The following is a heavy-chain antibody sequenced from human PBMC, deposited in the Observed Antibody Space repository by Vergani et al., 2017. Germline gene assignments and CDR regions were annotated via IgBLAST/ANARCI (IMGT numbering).Heavy chain of an antibody. CDR3: AKDQYGELWDWFDP. V-gene: IGHV3-74*01. J-gene: IGHJ5*02. D-gene: IGHD3-16*01. CDR1: GFTFSNYW. CDR2: INSDGDST. Sequence: VQLVESGGGLVQPGGSLRLSCTASGFTFSNYWMQWVRQAPGKGLMWVSRINSDGDSTSYADSVKGRFTISRDNAKNTLYLQMDSLRAEDTAVYYCAKDQYGELWDWFDPWGQGTLVTVSS.